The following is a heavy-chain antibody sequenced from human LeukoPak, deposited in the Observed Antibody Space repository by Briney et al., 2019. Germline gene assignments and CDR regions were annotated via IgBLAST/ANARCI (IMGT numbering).Heavy chain of an antibody. V-gene: IGHV3-11*01. Sequence: AGGSLRLSCAASGFTFSDYYMSWIRQAPGKGLEWVSYISSSGSTIYYADSVKGRITISRDNAKNSLYLQMNSLRAGDTAVYYCASYLADYDFWSGYYTSELNWGQGTLVTVSS. CDR3: ASYLADYDFWSGYYTSELN. CDR1: GFTFSDYY. CDR2: ISSSGSTI. J-gene: IGHJ4*02. D-gene: IGHD3-3*01.